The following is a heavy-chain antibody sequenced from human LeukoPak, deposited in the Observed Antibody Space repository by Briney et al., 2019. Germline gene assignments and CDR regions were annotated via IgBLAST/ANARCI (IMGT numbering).Heavy chain of an antibody. J-gene: IGHJ4*02. CDR1: GFTFSNYA. V-gene: IGHV3-23*01. D-gene: IGHD1-26*01. CDR3: ARDRTVGVTPYFDY. Sequence: GGSLRLSCAASGFTFSNYAMSWVRQAPGRGLEWVSDISGSGDSTNYADSVKGRFTISRDNAKNSLFLQMNSLRAEDTAVYYCARDRTVGVTPYFDYWGQGTLVTVSS. CDR2: ISGSGDST.